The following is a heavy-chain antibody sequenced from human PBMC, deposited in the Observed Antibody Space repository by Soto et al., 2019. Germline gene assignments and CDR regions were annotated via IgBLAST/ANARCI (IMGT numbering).Heavy chain of an antibody. Sequence: PSETLSLTCTVSGASISDYYWSWIRQPAGKGLECIGRIYASGNTNYNPSLKSRVTMSVDTSKNQFSLTLNSVTAADTAVYYCARESRSALGTVEHWGRGTLATVSS. CDR1: GASISDYY. CDR2: IYASGNT. J-gene: IGHJ4*02. CDR3: ARESRSALGTVEH. V-gene: IGHV4-4*07. D-gene: IGHD6-13*01.